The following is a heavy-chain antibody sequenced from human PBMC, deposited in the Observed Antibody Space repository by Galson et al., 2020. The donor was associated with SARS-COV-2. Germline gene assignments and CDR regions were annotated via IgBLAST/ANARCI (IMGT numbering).Heavy chain of an antibody. D-gene: IGHD3-10*01. CDR1: GYTFSGHY. CDR3: TRGSNSSPFYHFDP. V-gene: IGHV1-2*06. CDR2: INPNSGDT. J-gene: IGHJ5*02. Sequence: ASVKVSCKASGYTFSGHYMHWVRLAPGQGLEWMGRINPNSGDTDVAQKFQGRVTMTTDTSLTTAYMELGRLTSDDTAVYYCTRGSNSSPFYHFDPWGQGTLVTVSS.